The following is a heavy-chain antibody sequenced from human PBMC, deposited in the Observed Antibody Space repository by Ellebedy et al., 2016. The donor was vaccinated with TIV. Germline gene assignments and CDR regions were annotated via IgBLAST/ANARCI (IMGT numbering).Heavy chain of an antibody. CDR3: ARAIYGASYL. J-gene: IGHJ2*01. D-gene: IGHD4-17*01. CDR2: INEDGTKK. CDR1: GFSVTNNYW. Sequence: GESLKISCAASGFSVTNNYWMTWVRQAPGKGLEWVANINEDGTKKHYVDSVRGRFTISRDYAGNSLFLKMNSLGAEDTAVYYCARAIYGASYLWGRGTLVTVSS. V-gene: IGHV3-7*01.